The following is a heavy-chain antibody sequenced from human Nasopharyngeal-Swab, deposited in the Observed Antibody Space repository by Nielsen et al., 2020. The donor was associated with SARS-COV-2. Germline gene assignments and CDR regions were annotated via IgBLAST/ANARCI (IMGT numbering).Heavy chain of an antibody. D-gene: IGHD1-26*01. J-gene: IGHJ4*02. CDR3: ARPYSGSYWSYFDY. Sequence: GGSLSLSCAASGFTFSSCAMHWVRQAPGKGLEWVAVISYDGSNKYYADSVKGRFTISRDNSKNTLYLQMNSLRAEDTAVYYCARPYSGSYWSYFDYWGQGTPVTVSS. CDR2: ISYDGSNK. V-gene: IGHV3-30-3*01. CDR1: GFTFSSCA.